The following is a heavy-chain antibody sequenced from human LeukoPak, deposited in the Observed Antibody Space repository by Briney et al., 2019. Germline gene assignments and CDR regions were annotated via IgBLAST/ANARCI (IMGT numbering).Heavy chain of an antibody. V-gene: IGHV4-39*01. Sequence: PSETLSLTCTVSGGSFSSSSYYWGWIRQPPGKGLEWIGSMYYSGSTYYNASLRSRVTISVDTSKNQFSLKLSSVTAADTAVYYCARHFDRDGYKSNAFDILGQGTMVTVSS. CDR2: MYYSGST. CDR1: GGSFSSSSYY. J-gene: IGHJ3*02. D-gene: IGHD5-24*01. CDR3: ARHFDRDGYKSNAFDI.